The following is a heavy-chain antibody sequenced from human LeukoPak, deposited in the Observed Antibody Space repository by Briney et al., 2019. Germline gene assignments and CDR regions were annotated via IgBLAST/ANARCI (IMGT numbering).Heavy chain of an antibody. V-gene: IGHV1-2*02. CDR3: ARGGGTYHFDY. CDR1: GYTFTGNY. J-gene: IGHJ4*02. CDR2: IYPKSGGT. D-gene: IGHD1-26*01. Sequence: ASVKVSCKASGYTFTGNYLHWARQAPGQGLEWMGWIYPKSGGTKYAQKFQGRVTMTRDTSISTAYMELSSLTSDDTAVYFCARGGGTYHFDYWGQGARVTVSS.